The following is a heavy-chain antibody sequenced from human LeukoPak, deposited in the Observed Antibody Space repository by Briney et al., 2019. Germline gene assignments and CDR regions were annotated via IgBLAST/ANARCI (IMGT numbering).Heavy chain of an antibody. CDR1: GFTFSNYY. CDR3: ARDLINYGGYCLDF. J-gene: IGHJ4*02. Sequence: GGSLRLSCAASGFTFSNYYMNWVRQAPGKGLEWVSSISSRSTYIYYADSVKGRFIISRDNDKNSLYLQTNSLRVEDTAIYYCARDLINYGGYCLDFWGQGTLVTVSS. D-gene: IGHD4-11*01. V-gene: IGHV3-21*01. CDR2: ISSRSTYI.